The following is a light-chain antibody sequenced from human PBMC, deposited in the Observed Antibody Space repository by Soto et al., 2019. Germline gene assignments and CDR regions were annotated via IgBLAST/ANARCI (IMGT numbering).Light chain of an antibody. Sequence: QSALTQPAFVSGSPGQSITISCTGTTSDVGAYNFVSWYQHHPGKAPKLMIYEVSDRPSGVSNRFSGSKSGNRASLTISGLQAEDEADYYCSSYTSSSTLVFGGGTKLTVL. CDR1: TSDVGAYNF. J-gene: IGLJ2*01. CDR2: EVS. CDR3: SSYTSSSTLV. V-gene: IGLV2-14*01.